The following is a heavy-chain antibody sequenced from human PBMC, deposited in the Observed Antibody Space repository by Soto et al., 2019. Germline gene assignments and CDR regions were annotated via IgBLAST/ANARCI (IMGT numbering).Heavy chain of an antibody. D-gene: IGHD3-3*01. V-gene: IGHV4-4*07. J-gene: IGHJ4*02. CDR2: VYSSGST. Sequence: PSRTLSLTCTVAGGSISSHFWSWIRQPAGKRLEWIGLVYSSGSTKYNPSLQSRVIMSVDTSKNQFSLKLRSVTAAETAIYYCARDNVWSGDYSFFDSWGQGTLVTGSS. CDR3: ARDNVWSGDYSFFDS. CDR1: GGSISSHF.